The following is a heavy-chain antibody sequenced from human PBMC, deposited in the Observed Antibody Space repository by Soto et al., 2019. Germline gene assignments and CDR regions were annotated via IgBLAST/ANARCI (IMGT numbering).Heavy chain of an antibody. CDR1: GGTFGNTA. J-gene: IGHJ5*02. CDR3: AIDGDPGCHFWSGPLGGGRFDP. V-gene: IGHV1-69*12. CDR2: IVPLFGTA. Sequence: QVQLVQSGAEVKEPGSSVNVSCKTSGGTFGNTAVTWVRQVPGQGLEWIGGIVPLFGTANYAQKFRGRVMITADESTSTAYMDLSRLRSDDTAIYYCAIDGDPGCHFWSGPLGGGRFDPWGQGTLVTISS. D-gene: IGHD3-3*02.